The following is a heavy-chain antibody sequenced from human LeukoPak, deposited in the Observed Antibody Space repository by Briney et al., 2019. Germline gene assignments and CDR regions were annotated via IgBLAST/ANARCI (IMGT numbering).Heavy chain of an antibody. V-gene: IGHV3-23*01. CDR2: LIGNGDT. J-gene: IGHJ4*02. CDR1: GFTFSSYA. D-gene: IGHD3-16*01. Sequence: GGSLTLSCAASGFTFSSYAMSWVREAPARGLEWVSSLIGNGDTFYADSVEGRFTLSRDESGNTVYLRLNNLRVEDTAVYYCAKASWVSSADAVLWGQGTVVTVSS. CDR3: AKASWVSSADAVL.